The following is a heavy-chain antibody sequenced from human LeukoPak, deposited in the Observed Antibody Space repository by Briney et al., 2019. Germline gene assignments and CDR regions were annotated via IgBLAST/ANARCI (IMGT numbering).Heavy chain of an antibody. V-gene: IGHV1-69*13. CDR2: IIPIFGTA. CDR1: GGTFSSYA. D-gene: IGHD3-9*01. J-gene: IGHJ6*03. CDR3: ARAGGVVLRYFDWLFSDYYYYMDV. Sequence: ASVKVSYKASGGTFSSYAISWVRQAPGQGLEWMGGIIPIFGTANYAQKFQGRVTITADESTSTAYMELSSLRSEDTAVYYCARAGGVVLRYFDWLFSDYYYYMDVWGKGTTVTISS.